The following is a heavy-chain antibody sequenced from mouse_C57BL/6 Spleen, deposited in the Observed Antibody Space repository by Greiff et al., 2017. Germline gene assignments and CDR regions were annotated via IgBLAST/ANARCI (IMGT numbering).Heavy chain of an antibody. CDR3: ARMKGDYGSAWFAY. CDR1: GFSLSTFGMG. V-gene: IGHV8-8*01. Sequence: QVTLKESGPGILQPSQTLSLSCSFSGFSLSTFGMGVGWIRQPSGKGLEWLAHIWWDDDKYYNPALKSRLTISKDTSKNQIFLKIANVDTADTATYYCARMKGDYGSAWFAYWGQGTLVTVSA. D-gene: IGHD2-4*01. CDR2: IWWDDDK. J-gene: IGHJ3*01.